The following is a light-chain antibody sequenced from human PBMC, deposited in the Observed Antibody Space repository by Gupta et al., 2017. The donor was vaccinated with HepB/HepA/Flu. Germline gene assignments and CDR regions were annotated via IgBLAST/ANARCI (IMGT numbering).Light chain of an antibody. Sequence: DIQMTQSPSSLSASVGDRVTTTCRASQSINTYLHWYQQKLGKAPKLLIYAAASLQSGVPSRFSGSGSGTDFTLTISSVQPEDFATYYCQQSYSDPRTCGQGTKVEIK. J-gene: IGKJ1*01. V-gene: IGKV1-39*01. CDR2: AAA. CDR3: QQSYSDPRT. CDR1: QSINTY.